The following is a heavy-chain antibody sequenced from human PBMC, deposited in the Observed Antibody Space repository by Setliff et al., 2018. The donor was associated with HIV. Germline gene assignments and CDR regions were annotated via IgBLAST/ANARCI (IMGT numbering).Heavy chain of an antibody. V-gene: IGHV3-30*04. Sequence: GESLRLSCAASGFTFSSYAMHWVRQAPGKGLEWVAVISYDGSNKYYADSVKGRFTISRDNSKNTLYLQMNRLRVEDTAVYYCARDEALYDFLSGRADYWGQGTLVTVSS. CDR3: ARDEALYDFLSGRADY. CDR2: ISYDGSNK. CDR1: GFTFSSYA. D-gene: IGHD3-3*01. J-gene: IGHJ4*02.